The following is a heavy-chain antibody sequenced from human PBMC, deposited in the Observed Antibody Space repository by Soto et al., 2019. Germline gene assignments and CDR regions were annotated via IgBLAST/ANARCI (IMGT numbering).Heavy chain of an antibody. V-gene: IGHV3-23*01. J-gene: IGHJ2*01. CDR1: GFTFSSYA. CDR3: AKDLGPPVRSHYPYWYFDV. Sequence: EVQLLESGGGLVQPGGSLSLSCAASGFTFSSYAMSWVRQTPGKGLEWVAGISGSGGATYYADAVKGRLTISRDSSNNTRYLQVNSLRAEVTAVYYCAKDLGPPVRSHYPYWYFDVWGRGTLVTVSS. D-gene: IGHD3-10*01. CDR2: ISGSGGAT.